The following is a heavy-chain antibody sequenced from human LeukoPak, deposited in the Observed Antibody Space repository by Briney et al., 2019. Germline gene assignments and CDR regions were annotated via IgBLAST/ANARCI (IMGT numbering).Heavy chain of an antibody. Sequence: GGSLRLSCAASGITFSSYAMHWVRQAPGKGLEWVAVISYDGSNKYYADSVKGRFTISRDNSKNTLYLQMNSLRAEDTAVYYCARDGVGAAAGDYYYYYGTDVWGQGTTVTVSS. CDR1: GITFSSYA. D-gene: IGHD6-13*01. V-gene: IGHV3-30-3*01. CDR3: ARDGVGAAAGDYYYYYGTDV. CDR2: ISYDGSNK. J-gene: IGHJ6*02.